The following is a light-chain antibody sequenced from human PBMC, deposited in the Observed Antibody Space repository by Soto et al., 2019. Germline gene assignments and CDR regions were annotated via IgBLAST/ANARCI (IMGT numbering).Light chain of an antibody. CDR3: QQYNNWPPWT. J-gene: IGKJ1*01. CDR2: GAS. CDR1: QSVSSY. Sequence: EIVLTQSPATLSLYPGERATLSCRASQSVSSYLAWYQQKPGQAPRLLIYGASTRATGIPARFSGSGSGTGFTLTISSLQSEDFAVYYCQQYNNWPPWTFGQGTNV. V-gene: IGKV3-15*01.